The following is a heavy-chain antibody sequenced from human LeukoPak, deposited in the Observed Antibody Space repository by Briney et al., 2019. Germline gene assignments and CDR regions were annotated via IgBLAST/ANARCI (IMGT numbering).Heavy chain of an antibody. J-gene: IGHJ4*02. CDR2: INPNSGGT. Sequence: GASVKVSCKASGYTFTGYYMHWVRQAPGQGLEWMGWINPNSGGTNYAQKLQGRVTMTRDTSISTAYMELSRLRSDDTAVYYCARTTYYYDSGGYLRYWGQGTLVTVSS. CDR3: ARTTYYYDSGGYLRY. D-gene: IGHD3-22*01. CDR1: GYTFTGYY. V-gene: IGHV1-2*02.